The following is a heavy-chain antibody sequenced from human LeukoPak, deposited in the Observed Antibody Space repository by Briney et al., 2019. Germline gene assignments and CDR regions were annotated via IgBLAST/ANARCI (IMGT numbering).Heavy chain of an antibody. CDR3: ASGFELIPDRVPDF. J-gene: IGHJ4*02. V-gene: IGHV3-74*01. CDR1: GFTFSSYW. CDR2: IKTEGSRT. D-gene: IGHD1-26*01. Sequence: GGSLRLSCVASGFTFSSYWRHWVRQAPGKGLGWVSRIKTEGSRTTYADSVKGRFTTYRDNAKNTLYLQMNSLIAEYTAGSFGASGFELIPDRVPDFWGQGTLVTVSS.